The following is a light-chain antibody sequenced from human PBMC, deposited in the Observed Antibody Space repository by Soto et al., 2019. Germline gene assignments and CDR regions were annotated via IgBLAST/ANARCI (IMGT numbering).Light chain of an antibody. CDR3: QQRSNWPRS. CDR2: DAS. V-gene: IGKV3-11*01. CDR1: LSVFPS. J-gene: IGKJ1*01. Sequence: EIVLTQSPATLSLSPGERATLSCRGSLSVFPSLAWYQQKPGQAPRLLIYDASNRDTGVPPRFRGTGSGTDFTLTISSLEPEDSAVYYCQQRSNWPRSFGQGTKVDIK.